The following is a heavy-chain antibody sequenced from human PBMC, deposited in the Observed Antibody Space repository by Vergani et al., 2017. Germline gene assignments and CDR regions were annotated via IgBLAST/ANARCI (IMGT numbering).Heavy chain of an antibody. V-gene: IGHV3-33*01. J-gene: IGHJ4*02. D-gene: IGHD3-10*01. CDR3: ARGTWFGEFVDY. CDR1: GFTFSSYG. Sequence: QVQLVESGGGVVQPGRSLRLSCAASGFTFSSYGMHWVRQAPGKGLEWVAVIWYDGSNKYYADSVKGRFTISSDNSKNTLYLQMNSLRAEDTAVYYCARGTWFGEFVDYWGQGTLVTVSS. CDR2: IWYDGSNK.